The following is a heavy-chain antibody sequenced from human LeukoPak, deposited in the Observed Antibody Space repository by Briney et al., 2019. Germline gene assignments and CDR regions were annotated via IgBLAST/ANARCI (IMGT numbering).Heavy chain of an antibody. J-gene: IGHJ3*02. CDR2: INWNGGRT. D-gene: IGHD2-2*01. V-gene: IGHV3-20*04. CDR1: GFTFENYG. Sequence: PGGSLRLSCAVSGFTFENYGMSWVRQAPGKGLEWVSGINWNGGRTAYADSVKGRFTISRDNAKNSLYLQMKSLRAEDTALYFCARASSPTCPGWCAFDKWGHGTMVTVSS. CDR3: ARASSPTCPGWCAFDK.